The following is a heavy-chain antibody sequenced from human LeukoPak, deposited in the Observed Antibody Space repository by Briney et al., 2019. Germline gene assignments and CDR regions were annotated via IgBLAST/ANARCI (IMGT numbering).Heavy chain of an antibody. CDR1: GGSIRSYY. CDR2: IFYAGST. V-gene: IGHV4-59*08. CDR3: ASGERGYSYGPLDY. Sequence: SETLSLTCTVSGGSIRSYYWSWIRQPPGKGLEWIGCIFYAGSTTYNPSLKSRVTISLDTSKNQFSLKLNSVTAADTAVYYCASGERGYSYGPLDYWGQGTLVTVSS. J-gene: IGHJ4*02. D-gene: IGHD5-18*01.